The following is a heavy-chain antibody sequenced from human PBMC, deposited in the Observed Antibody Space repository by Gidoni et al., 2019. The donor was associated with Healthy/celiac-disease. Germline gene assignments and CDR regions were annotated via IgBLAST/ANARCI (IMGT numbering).Heavy chain of an antibody. CDR2: ISGSGGST. CDR3: AKVYAVVTASLDY. CDR1: GFTFRSYA. Sequence: EVQLLESGGGLVQPGGSLRLSCAASGFTFRSYAMTWVRQAPGKGLEWVSAISGSGGSTYYADSVKGRFTISRDNSKNTLYLQMNSLRAEDTAVYYCAKVYAVVTASLDYWGQGTLVTVSS. D-gene: IGHD2-21*02. V-gene: IGHV3-23*01. J-gene: IGHJ4*02.